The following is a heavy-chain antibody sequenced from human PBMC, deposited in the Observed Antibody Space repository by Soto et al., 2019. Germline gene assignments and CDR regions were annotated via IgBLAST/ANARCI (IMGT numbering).Heavy chain of an antibody. CDR1: GGSFSGYY. J-gene: IGHJ5*02. Sequence: SETLSLTXAVYGGSFSGYYWSWIRQPPGKGLEWIGEINHSGSTNYNPSLKSRVTISVDTSKNQFSLKLSSVTAADTAVYYCARESYYHRRFDPWGQGTLVTVSS. CDR3: ARESYYHRRFDP. CDR2: INHSGST. V-gene: IGHV4-34*01. D-gene: IGHD3-3*02.